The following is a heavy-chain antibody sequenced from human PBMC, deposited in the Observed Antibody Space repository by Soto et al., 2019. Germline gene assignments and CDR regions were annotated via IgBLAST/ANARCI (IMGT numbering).Heavy chain of an antibody. CDR2: IIPILGIA. CDR1: GGTFSSYT. CDR3: ARGLCSGGSCPLDY. Sequence: SVKVSCKASGGTFSSYTISWVRQAPGQGLEWMGRIIPILGIANYAQKFQGRVTITADKSTSTAYMELSSLRSEDTAVYYCARGLCSGGSCPLDYWGQGTLVTVSS. V-gene: IGHV1-69*02. D-gene: IGHD2-15*01. J-gene: IGHJ4*02.